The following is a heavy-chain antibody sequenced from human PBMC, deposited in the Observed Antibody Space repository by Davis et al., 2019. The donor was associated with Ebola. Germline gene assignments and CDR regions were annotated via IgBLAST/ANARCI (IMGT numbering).Heavy chain of an antibody. J-gene: IGHJ6*02. CDR1: GESFSDYF. CDR3: ARGSITGINGMDV. V-gene: IGHV4-34*01. Sequence: SETLSLTCAVYGESFSDYFWTWIRRPPGKGLAWIGEINQSGDINYKPSLESRLSMSVDPSKNQFSLGLKSVTAADTAEYFCARGSITGINGMDVWGQGTTVTVSS. CDR2: INQSGDI. D-gene: IGHD1-20*01.